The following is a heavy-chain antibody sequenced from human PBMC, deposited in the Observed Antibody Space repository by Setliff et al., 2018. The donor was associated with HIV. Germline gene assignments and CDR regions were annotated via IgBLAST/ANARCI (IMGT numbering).Heavy chain of an antibody. J-gene: IGHJ4*02. CDR3: ARLSLSLVRGIIDSGDRFFDY. Sequence: SSETLSLPCTVSGDSIISSRNFWGWIRQPPGKGLEWIWNIHSSGSTYYNPSLKSRVFISVDLSINQFSLKLSSVTAADTAVYYCARLSLSLVRGIIDSGDRFFDYWGQGSLVTVSS. V-gene: IGHV4-39*01. D-gene: IGHD3-10*01. CDR1: GDSIISSRNF. CDR2: IHSSGST.